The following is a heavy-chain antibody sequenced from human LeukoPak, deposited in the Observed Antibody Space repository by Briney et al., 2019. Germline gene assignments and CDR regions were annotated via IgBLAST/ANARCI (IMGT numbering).Heavy chain of an antibody. CDR1: GYSISSGYH. D-gene: IGHD3-10*01. CDR2: LYAAGNT. CDR3: AREIVRGVPGW. V-gene: IGHV4-38-2*02. J-gene: IGHJ4*02. Sequence: SETLSPTCAVSGYSISSGYHWGWTRQTPGKGLEWIGSLYAAGNTYYSPSLKSRVTISLGKSKNLFSLDLRSVTAADTAVYYCAREIVRGVPGWWGQGTLVTVSS.